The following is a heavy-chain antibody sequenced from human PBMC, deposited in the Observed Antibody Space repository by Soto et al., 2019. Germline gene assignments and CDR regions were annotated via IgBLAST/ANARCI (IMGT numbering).Heavy chain of an antibody. J-gene: IGHJ4*01. CDR1: GGSIRSYY. V-gene: IGHV4-59*01. D-gene: IGHD4-17*01. CDR2: IYYSGST. Sequence: QVQLQESGPGLVKPSETLSLTCTVSGGSIRSYYWSWIRQPPGKGLEWIGYIYYSGSTNYNPSLKSRVTISVDTSKNQFSLKLSSVTAADTAVYYCARWYGGSLDYWGHGSLVTVSS. CDR3: ARWYGGSLDY.